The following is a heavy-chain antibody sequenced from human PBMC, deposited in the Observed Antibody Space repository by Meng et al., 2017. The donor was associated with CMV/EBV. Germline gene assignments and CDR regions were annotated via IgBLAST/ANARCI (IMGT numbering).Heavy chain of an antibody. V-gene: IGHV6-1*01. D-gene: IGHD2-2*01. CDR1: GGSVSSNSAA. CDR3: ARVSVVVPAAIGNGRMDV. CDR2: TYYRSKWYN. J-gene: IGHJ6*02. Sequence: SETLSLTCAISGGSVSSNSAAWNWIRQSPSRGLEWLGRTYYRSKWYNDYAVSVKSRITINPDTSKNQFSLQLNSVTPEDTAVYYCARVSVVVPAAIGNGRMDVWGQGTTVTVSS.